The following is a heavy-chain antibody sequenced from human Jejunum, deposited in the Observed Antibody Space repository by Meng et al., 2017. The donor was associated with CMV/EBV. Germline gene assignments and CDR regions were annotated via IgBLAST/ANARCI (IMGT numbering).Heavy chain of an antibody. J-gene: IGHJ4*02. V-gene: IGHV3-11*01. CDR1: GFPFSEYY. D-gene: IGHD5-12*01. CDR3: ARAGLQFDYFFDY. Sequence: SGFPFSEYYMNWIRQAPGKGLEWVSYISISGSTIYYADSVKGRFTISRDNAKNSLYLQMNSLRAEDTAVYYCARAGLQFDYFFDYWGPGTPVTVSS. CDR2: ISISGSTI.